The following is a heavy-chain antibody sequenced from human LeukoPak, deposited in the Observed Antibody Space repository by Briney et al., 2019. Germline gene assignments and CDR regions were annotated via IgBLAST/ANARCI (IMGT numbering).Heavy chain of an antibody. Sequence: GGSLRLSCAASGFTFSSYAMHWVRQAPGKGLEWVAVISYDGSNKYYADSVKGRFTISRDNSKSTLYLQMNSLRAEDTAVYYCASFGFGELLDYYYYGMDVWGQGTTVTVSS. CDR3: ASFGFGELLDYYYYGMDV. J-gene: IGHJ6*02. CDR1: GFTFSSYA. V-gene: IGHV3-30-3*01. D-gene: IGHD3-10*01. CDR2: ISYDGSNK.